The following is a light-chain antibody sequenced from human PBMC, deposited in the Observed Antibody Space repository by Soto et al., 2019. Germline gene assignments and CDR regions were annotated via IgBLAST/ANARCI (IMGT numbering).Light chain of an antibody. J-gene: IGKJ1*01. CDR1: QSLSSSQ. CDR3: QQYGSSPRT. Sequence: LTQSPGRLSLSPVERATLSCRASQSLSSSQLAWYQQKPGQAPRLLIHDASSRATGISDRFTGSGSGTDFTLTITTLEPEDFAVYYCQQYGSSPRTFGLGTKVDIK. V-gene: IGKV3-20*01. CDR2: DAS.